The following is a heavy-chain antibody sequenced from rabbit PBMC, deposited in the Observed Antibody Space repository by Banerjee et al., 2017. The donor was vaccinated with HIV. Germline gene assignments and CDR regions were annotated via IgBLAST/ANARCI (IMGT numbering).Heavy chain of an antibody. Sequence: QEQLVESGGGLVQPEGSLTLTCKASGFDFSTNAMCWVRQAPGKGLEWIGCIDTGDGSTYYASWAKGRFTISKTSSTTVTLQMTSLTAADTATYFCARGIYGGSGNYIYPNYFNLWGPGTLVTVS. J-gene: IGHJ4*01. V-gene: IGHV1S47*01. CDR3: ARGIYGGSGNYIYPNYFNL. D-gene: IGHD8-1*01. CDR1: GFDFSTNA. CDR2: IDTGDGST.